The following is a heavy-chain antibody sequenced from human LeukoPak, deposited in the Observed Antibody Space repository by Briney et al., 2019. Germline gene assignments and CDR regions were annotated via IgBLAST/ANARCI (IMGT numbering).Heavy chain of an antibody. D-gene: IGHD5-12*01. Sequence: GASMKVSCKASGYTFSGYVMHWVRQAPGQGLEWMGWINPNSGGTKYARNFQGRVTMTRDTSISTAYMELSRLRYDDTAVYYCTRGDIVATITIYWGQGTLVTVSS. J-gene: IGHJ4*02. V-gene: IGHV1-2*02. CDR3: TRGDIVATITIY. CDR1: GYTFSGYV. CDR2: INPNSGGT.